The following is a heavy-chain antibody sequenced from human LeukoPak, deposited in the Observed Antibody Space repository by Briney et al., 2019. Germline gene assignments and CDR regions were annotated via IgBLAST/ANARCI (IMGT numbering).Heavy chain of an antibody. V-gene: IGHV3-21*01. Sequence: PGGSLRLSCATSGLTFSGHSVSWVRQAPGKGLEWVSSITSTATHTYYADSVKGRFTISRDNAKNSLILQTSSLTVADTGIYYCARDGSPNYGYYAFFDNWGQGTLVTVSS. CDR1: GLTFSGHS. J-gene: IGHJ4*02. CDR3: ARDGSPNYGYYAFFDN. D-gene: IGHD1-26*01. CDR2: ITSTATHT.